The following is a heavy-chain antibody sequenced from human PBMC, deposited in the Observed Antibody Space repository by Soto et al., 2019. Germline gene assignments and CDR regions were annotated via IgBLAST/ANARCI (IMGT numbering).Heavy chain of an antibody. CDR1: GFIFSNYD. Sequence: EVQLVESGGGLVQPGGSLRLYCAASGFIFSNYDMHWVRQVTGKGLEWVSSIGVGGDTYYAGSVKGRFTISRGNAKNSFYLQMNSLRAEDTAVYYCARYFGDYSGNWCDPGGQGTLVTVSS. V-gene: IGHV3-13*01. CDR2: IGVGGDT. CDR3: ARYFGDYSGNWCDP. J-gene: IGHJ5*02. D-gene: IGHD4-17*01.